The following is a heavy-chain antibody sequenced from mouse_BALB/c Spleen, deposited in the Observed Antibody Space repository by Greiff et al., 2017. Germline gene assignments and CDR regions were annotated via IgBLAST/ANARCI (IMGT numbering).Heavy chain of an antibody. D-gene: IGHD2-4*01. CDR2: ISNGGGST. J-gene: IGHJ3*01. Sequence: EVHLVESGGGLVQPGGSLKLSCAASGFTFSSYTMSWVRQTPEKRLEWVAYISNGGGSTYYPDTVKGRFTISRDNAKNTLYLQMSSLKSEDTAMDYCAIHERLRQWFAYWGQGTLVTVSA. CDR3: AIHERLRQWFAY. CDR1: GFTFSSYT. V-gene: IGHV5-12-2*01.